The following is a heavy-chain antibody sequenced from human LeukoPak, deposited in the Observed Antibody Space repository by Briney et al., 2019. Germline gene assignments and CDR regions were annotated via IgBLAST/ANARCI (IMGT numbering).Heavy chain of an antibody. CDR3: TTYRSGHY. J-gene: IGHJ4*02. CDR2: DTIKANNYAT. D-gene: IGHD6-19*01. Sequence: GGSLRLSCAASGFIFSGSDMHWVRQASGKGLEWVGRDTIKANNYATAYAASVKGRFTISRDDSENTAYLQMNSLRTEDTAVYYCTTYRSGHYWGQGTLVSVSS. CDR1: GFIFSGSD. V-gene: IGHV3-73*01.